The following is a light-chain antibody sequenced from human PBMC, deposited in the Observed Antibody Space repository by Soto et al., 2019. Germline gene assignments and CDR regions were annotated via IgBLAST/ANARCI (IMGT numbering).Light chain of an antibody. CDR2: EVS. CDR1: SSDVGGYNF. J-gene: IGLJ1*01. Sequence: QSVLTQPAPVSGSPGQSITISCTGASSDVGGYNFVSWYQHHPGSPPKLIIYEVSHRPSGVSNRFSGSKSANKASLTISGLQVEDEADYFCSSYSSTTTREVFGTGTKVTVL. V-gene: IGLV2-14*01. CDR3: SSYSSTTTREV.